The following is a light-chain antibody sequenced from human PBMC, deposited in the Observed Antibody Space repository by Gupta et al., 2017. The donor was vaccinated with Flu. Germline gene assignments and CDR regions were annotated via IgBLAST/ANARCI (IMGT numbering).Light chain of an antibody. V-gene: IGLV1-47*01. CDR2: KSD. CDR3: VAGDDTQSCYWI. CDR1: RSSVGNTF. Sequence: SVLTQPPSASGTPGQPITISCSGNRSSVGNTFVYWYQQFPGEAPTLLIYKSDQRPLGVPDRFSSSKSGTSASLTIGGLRPEDEADHYCVAGDDTQSCYWIFGGGTKLTVL. J-gene: IGLJ3*02.